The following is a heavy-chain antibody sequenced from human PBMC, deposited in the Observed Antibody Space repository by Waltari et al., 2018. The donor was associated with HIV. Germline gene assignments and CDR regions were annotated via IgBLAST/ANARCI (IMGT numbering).Heavy chain of an antibody. CDR2: IKDDGGEE. J-gene: IGHJ3*01. CDR1: GFTFSNYW. D-gene: IGHD1-26*01. V-gene: IGHV3-7*01. CDR3: ARLVYTGSYIDSFDV. Sequence: EVQLVESGGGLVQPGGSLRLSCVASGFTFSNYWMNWVRQTPTKGREWVANIKDDGGEEYDVDSVKCRFTIYRDNAKNSLYLQMNSLRVEDTAVYYCARLVYTGSYIDSFDVWGQGTKATVSS.